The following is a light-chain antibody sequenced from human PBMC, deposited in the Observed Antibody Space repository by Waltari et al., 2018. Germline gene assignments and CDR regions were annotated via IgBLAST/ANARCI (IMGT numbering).Light chain of an antibody. CDR3: ATWDDSLNGPV. J-gene: IGLJ2*01. Sequence: QSVLTQPPSASGTPRQRVTISCSGSNSNIGRNTVNWYQQFPGAAPTLPVYNNFQRPSGVPDRFSGSKSGTSASLAILGVRPEDEADYYCATWDDSLNGPVFGGGTKLTVL. CDR2: NNF. V-gene: IGLV1-44*01. CDR1: NSNIGRNT.